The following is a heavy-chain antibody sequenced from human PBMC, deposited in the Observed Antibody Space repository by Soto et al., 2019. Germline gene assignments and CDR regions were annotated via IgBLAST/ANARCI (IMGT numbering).Heavy chain of an antibody. V-gene: IGHV1-18*01. D-gene: IGHD6-6*01. CDR2: ISSYNGNT. J-gene: IGHJ6*02. CDR3: ARDRPTSSIRARDYYYAMDG. CDR1: GYTFISYG. Sequence: QVQLVQSGAEVKKPGASVKVSCKASGYTFISYGISWVRQAPGQGLEWMGWISSYNGNTNYAQKRQGRVTMTTDTSTTTAYMELRSLRSADTAVYYCARDRPTSSIRARDYYYAMDGWGQGTTVTVSS.